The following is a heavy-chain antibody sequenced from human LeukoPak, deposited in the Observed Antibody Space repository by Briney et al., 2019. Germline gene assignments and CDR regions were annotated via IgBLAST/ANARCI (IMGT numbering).Heavy chain of an antibody. Sequence: GGSLRLSCAASGFTFSSYAMSWVRQAPGKGLEWVSAISGSGASTYYADSVKGRFTISRDNSKNTLYLQMNSLRAEDTAVYYCAKDRLREVVPAAIDGYWGQGTLVTVSS. CDR2: ISGSGAST. CDR3: AKDRLREVVPAAIDGY. J-gene: IGHJ4*02. CDR1: GFTFSSYA. D-gene: IGHD2-2*01. V-gene: IGHV3-23*01.